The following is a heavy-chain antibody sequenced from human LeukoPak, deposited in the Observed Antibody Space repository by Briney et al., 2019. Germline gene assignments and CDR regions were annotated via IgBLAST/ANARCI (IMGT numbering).Heavy chain of an antibody. Sequence: SQTLSLTCAISGDSVSSNLVTWSWIRQSPSRGLEWLGRTYYRSKWSNDYAESVKSRITIDPDTSKNQFSLQLNSVTPEDTAVYYCARAQGGIFDYWGQGTLVTVSS. V-gene: IGHV6-1*01. D-gene: IGHD1-26*01. CDR3: ARAQGGIFDY. CDR1: GDSVSSNLVT. J-gene: IGHJ4*02. CDR2: TYYRSKWSN.